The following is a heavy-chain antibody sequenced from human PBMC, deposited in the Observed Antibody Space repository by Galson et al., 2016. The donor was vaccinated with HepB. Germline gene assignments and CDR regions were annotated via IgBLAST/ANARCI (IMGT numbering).Heavy chain of an antibody. CDR1: GDSVSSNTAS. CDR3: TRDFDY. J-gene: IGHJ4*02. Sequence: CAISGDSVSSNTASWNWIRQSPSRGFEWLGRTYYRSKWINEYAVSVKSRITINPDTSENQFPLQLNSVTPEDTAVYYCTRDFDYWGQGTLVTVSS. V-gene: IGHV6-1*01. CDR2: TYYRSKWIN.